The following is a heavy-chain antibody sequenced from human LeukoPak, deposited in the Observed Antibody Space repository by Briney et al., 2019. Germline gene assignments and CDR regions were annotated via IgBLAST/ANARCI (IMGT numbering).Heavy chain of an antibody. CDR2: TRNKANRYST. V-gene: IGHV3-72*01. D-gene: IGHD1-26*01. Sequence: GGSLRLSCAASGFTFSSYAMSWVRQAPGKGLEWVGRTRNKANRYSTEYAASVKGRFTISRDDSKNSLYLQMNSLKTEDTAVYYCARSPVGTTPFDYWGQGTLVTVSS. CDR3: ARSPVGTTPFDY. J-gene: IGHJ4*02. CDR1: GFTFSSYA.